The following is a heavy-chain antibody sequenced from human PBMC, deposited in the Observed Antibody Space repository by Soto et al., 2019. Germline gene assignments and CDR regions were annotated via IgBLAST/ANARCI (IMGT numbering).Heavy chain of an antibody. D-gene: IGHD3-10*01. J-gene: IGHJ4*02. V-gene: IGHV4-34*01. CDR2: INHSGST. CDR3: ARGGDYYYGSGRRKLDY. Sequence: QVQLQQWGAGLLKPSETLSLTCAVYGGSFSGYYWSWIHQPPGKGLEWIGEINHSGSTNYNPSLKSRVTISVDTSKNQFSLKLSSVTAADTAVYYCARGGDYYYGSGRRKLDYWGQGTLVTVSS. CDR1: GGSFSGYY.